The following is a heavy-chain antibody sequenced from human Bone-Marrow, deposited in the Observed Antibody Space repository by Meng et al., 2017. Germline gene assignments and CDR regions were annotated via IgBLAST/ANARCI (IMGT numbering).Heavy chain of an antibody. CDR3: AKDLISGVFDY. CDR2: ISGSGGST. D-gene: IGHD1-26*01. Sequence: EVKLLESGGGLVQPVGSLRLSCAASGFTFSRYAMSWVRQAPGKGLEWVSAISGSGGSTYYADSVKGRFTISRDNSKNTLYLQMSSLRAEDTAVYYCAKDLISGVFDYWGQGTLVTVSS. V-gene: IGHV3-23*01. J-gene: IGHJ4*02. CDR1: GFTFSRYA.